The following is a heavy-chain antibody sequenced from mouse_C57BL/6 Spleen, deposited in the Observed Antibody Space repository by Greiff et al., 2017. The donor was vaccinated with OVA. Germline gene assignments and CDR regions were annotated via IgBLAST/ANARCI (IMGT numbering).Heavy chain of an antibody. V-gene: IGHV1-82*01. CDR1: GYAFSSSW. D-gene: IGHD3-3*01. CDR2: IYPGDGDT. Sequence: QVQLQQSGPELVKPGASVKISCKASGYAFSSSWMNWVKQRPGKGLEWIGRIYPGDGDTNYNGKFKGKATLTADKSSSTAYMQLSSLTSEDSAVYFCARGGDGYFDVWGTGTTVTVSS. J-gene: IGHJ1*03. CDR3: ARGGDGYFDV.